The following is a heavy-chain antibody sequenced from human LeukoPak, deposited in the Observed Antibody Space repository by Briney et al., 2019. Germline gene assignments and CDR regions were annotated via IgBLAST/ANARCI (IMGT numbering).Heavy chain of an antibody. CDR3: ASHGGGYCRTTSCYLFDP. CDR1: GYSFTSYW. CDR2: IYPGDSDT. D-gene: IGHD2-2*01. J-gene: IGHJ5*02. V-gene: IGHV5-51*01. Sequence: GESLKISCKASGYSFTSYWIGWVRQMPGKGLGWMGIIYPGDSDTKYSPSFQGQVTISADKSISTAYLQWSSLKASDTAKYYCASHGGGYCRTTSCYLFDPWGQGTLVTVSS.